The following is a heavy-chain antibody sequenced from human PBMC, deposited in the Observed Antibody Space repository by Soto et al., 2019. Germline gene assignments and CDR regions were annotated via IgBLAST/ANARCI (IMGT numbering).Heavy chain of an antibody. J-gene: IGHJ4*02. Sequence: VQLLESGGALVQPGGSLRLSCAASGFTYSDYAMTWARQAPGKGLEWVSSLSGSGGSTYYADSVKGRFTISRDNSRNTVYLQMNSLRADDTAVYYCARTVAGDYWGQGILVTVSS. CDR1: GFTYSDYA. V-gene: IGHV3-23*01. CDR2: LSGSGGST. CDR3: ARTVAGDY. D-gene: IGHD6-19*01.